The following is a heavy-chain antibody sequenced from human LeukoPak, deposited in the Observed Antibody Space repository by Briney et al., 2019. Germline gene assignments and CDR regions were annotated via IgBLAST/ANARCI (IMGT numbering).Heavy chain of an antibody. V-gene: IGHV4-39*01. CDR1: GASISGSGYY. Sequence: SETLSLTCAVSGASISGSGYYWGWVRQPPGKGLEWIGNIYYSGSTYYNASLQSRVTISIDTSKNQFSLRLNSVTAADTAMYYCAKSGGSGLIDYWGQGTLVTVSS. CDR3: AKSGGSGLIDY. D-gene: IGHD6-25*01. CDR2: IYYSGST. J-gene: IGHJ4*02.